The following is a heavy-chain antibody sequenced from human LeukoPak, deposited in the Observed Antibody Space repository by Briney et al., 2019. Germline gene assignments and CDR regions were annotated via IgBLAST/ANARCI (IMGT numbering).Heavy chain of an antibody. V-gene: IGHV4-34*01. CDR2: ISDSGSI. J-gene: IGHJ4*02. D-gene: IGHD6-6*01. CDR1: GGSLSGYF. Sequence: SETLSLTCAVYGGSLSGYFWSWFRQPPGKGLEWIGEISDSGSINFNPSLKSRVTISVDTAKNQFSLKLNSVTAADTAVYYCARGSKGPRLLYWGQGTLVTVSS. CDR3: ARGSKGPRLLY.